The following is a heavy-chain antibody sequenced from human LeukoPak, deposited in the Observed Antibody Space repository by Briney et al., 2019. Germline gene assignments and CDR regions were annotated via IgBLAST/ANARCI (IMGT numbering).Heavy chain of an antibody. J-gene: IGHJ4*02. D-gene: IGHD3-22*01. Sequence: GGSLRLSCAASGFTFSSYGMHWVRQAPGKGLECVAFIRYDGSNKYYADSVKGRFTISRDNSKNTLYLQMNSLRAEDTAVYYCAPSGDSSGYYYLPFDYRGQGTLVTVSS. CDR1: GFTFSSYG. CDR3: APSGDSSGYYYLPFDY. CDR2: IRYDGSNK. V-gene: IGHV3-30*02.